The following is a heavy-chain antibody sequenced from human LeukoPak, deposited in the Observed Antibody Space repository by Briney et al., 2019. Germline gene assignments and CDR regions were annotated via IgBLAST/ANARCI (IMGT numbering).Heavy chain of an antibody. J-gene: IGHJ4*02. CDR2: VYDSGYT. Sequence: SETLSLTCTVSGASVSRHYWSWIRQPPGKGLEWIGYVYDSGYTNYNPSLTSRVTISVDTSKNQFFLKLNSVTAADTAVYYCAKDGAQWELLGYWGQGTLVTVSP. CDR1: GASVSRHY. CDR3: AKDGAQWELLGY. D-gene: IGHD1-26*01. V-gene: IGHV4-59*02.